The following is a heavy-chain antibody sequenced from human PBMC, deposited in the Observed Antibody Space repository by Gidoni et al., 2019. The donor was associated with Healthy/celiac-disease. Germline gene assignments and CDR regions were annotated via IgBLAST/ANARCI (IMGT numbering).Heavy chain of an antibody. Sequence: EVQLLESGGGLVQPGGSLRLSCAASGFTFSSYAMSWVRQAPGKGLEWVSAISGSGGSTYYADSVKGRFTISRDNSKNTLYLQMNSLRAEDTAVYYCAKVGPPPYCSSTSCYAFAQQDYYFDYWGQGTLVTVSS. V-gene: IGHV3-23*01. J-gene: IGHJ4*02. CDR3: AKVGPPPYCSSTSCYAFAQQDYYFDY. CDR2: ISGSGGST. CDR1: GFTFSSYA. D-gene: IGHD2-2*01.